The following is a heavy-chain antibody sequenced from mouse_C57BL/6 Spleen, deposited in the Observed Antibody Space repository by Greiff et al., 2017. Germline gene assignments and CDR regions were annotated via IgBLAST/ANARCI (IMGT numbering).Heavy chain of an antibody. Sequence: VQLQQSGAELVMPGASVKLSCKASGYTFTSYWMHWVKQRPGQGLEWIGEIDPSDSYTNYNQKFKGKSTLTVDKSSSTAYMQLSSLTSEDSAVYYCARKENYDPAWFAYWGQGTLVTVSA. CDR3: ARKENYDPAWFAY. CDR1: GYTFTSYW. D-gene: IGHD2-4*01. J-gene: IGHJ3*01. V-gene: IGHV1-69*01. CDR2: IDPSDSYT.